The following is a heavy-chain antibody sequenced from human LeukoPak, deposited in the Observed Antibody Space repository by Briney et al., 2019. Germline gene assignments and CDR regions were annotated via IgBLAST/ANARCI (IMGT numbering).Heavy chain of an antibody. Sequence: SETLPLTCNVSGVSISSSSCYWGWIRQPPGKGLEWIGSIYSSGSTYYNSSLKSRVTISIDTSKNQVSLKMSSVTAADTAVYYCARDRKQWLVRGGYFDYWGQGTLVTVSS. D-gene: IGHD6-19*01. CDR2: IYSSGST. J-gene: IGHJ4*02. CDR1: GVSISSSSCY. CDR3: ARDRKQWLVRGGYFDY. V-gene: IGHV4-39*02.